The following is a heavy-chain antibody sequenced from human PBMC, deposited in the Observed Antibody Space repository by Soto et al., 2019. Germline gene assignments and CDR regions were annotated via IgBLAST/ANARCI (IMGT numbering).Heavy chain of an antibody. CDR2: SSNSGTFS. D-gene: IGHD1-1*01. J-gene: IGHJ4*02. CDR3: AGSGDNYNRLDY. Sequence: GSLRLSCEGSGFTFSDYYISWIRQAPGKGLEWISYSSNSGTFSRYADSVKGRFSISRDNTKNLLYLQMNSLRAEDTAVYYCAGSGDNYNRLDYWGQGTPVTVS. V-gene: IGHV3-11*06. CDR1: GFTFSDYY.